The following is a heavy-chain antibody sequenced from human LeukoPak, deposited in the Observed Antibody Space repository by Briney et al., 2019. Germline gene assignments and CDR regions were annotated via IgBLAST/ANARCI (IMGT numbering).Heavy chain of an antibody. J-gene: IGHJ5*02. CDR3: AKFGTWIFDP. CDR2: ISSSGGST. V-gene: IGHV3-23*01. CDR1: GFTFSSYG. D-gene: IGHD1-1*01. Sequence: GGSLRLSCAASGFTFSSYGMSWVRQAPGKGLEWVSAISSSGGSTYYADSVKGRFTISRDNSKNTLYLQMNSLRAEDTAVYYCAKFGTWIFDPWGQGTLVTVSS.